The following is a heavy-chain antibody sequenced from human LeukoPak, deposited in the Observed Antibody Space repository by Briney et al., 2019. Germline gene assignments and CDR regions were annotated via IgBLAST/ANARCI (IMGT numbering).Heavy chain of an antibody. V-gene: IGHV5-51*01. J-gene: IGHJ4*02. CDR2: IYPGDSDT. D-gene: IGHD3-16*02. CDR3: ARHYDYVWGSYRYRGDYFDY. Sequence: GASLKISCKGSGYRFTSYWIGWVRQMPGKGLEWMGIIYPGDSDTRYSPSFQGQVTISADKSISTAYLQWSSLKASDTAMYYCARHYDYVWGSYRYRGDYFDYWGQGTQVTVSS. CDR1: GYRFTSYW.